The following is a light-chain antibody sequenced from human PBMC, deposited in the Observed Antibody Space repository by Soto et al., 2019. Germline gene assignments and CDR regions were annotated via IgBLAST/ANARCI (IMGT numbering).Light chain of an antibody. CDR3: SSYAGSNNLVV. J-gene: IGLJ2*01. Sequence: QSALTQPPSASGSLGQSVTISCTGTSSDVGGYNYVSWYQQHPGKAPKLMIYEVSRRPSGVPDRFSGSKSANTASLTVSGLQAEDEADYYCSSYAGSNNLVVFGGGTKLTVL. V-gene: IGLV2-8*01. CDR1: SSDVGGYNY. CDR2: EVS.